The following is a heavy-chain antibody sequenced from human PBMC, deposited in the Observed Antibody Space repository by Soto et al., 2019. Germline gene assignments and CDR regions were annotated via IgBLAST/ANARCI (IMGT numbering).Heavy chain of an antibody. CDR2: ISGSGGST. V-gene: IGHV3-23*01. CDR1: GFTFSSYA. CDR3: AKDSVVVVVATIGY. J-gene: IGHJ4*02. Sequence: GGSLRLSCAASGFTFSSYAMSWVRQAPGKGLEWVSAISGSGGSTYYADSVKGRFTISRDNSKNTLYLQMNSLRAEDTAVYYCAKDSVVVVVATIGYWGQGTLVTVSS. D-gene: IGHD2-15*01.